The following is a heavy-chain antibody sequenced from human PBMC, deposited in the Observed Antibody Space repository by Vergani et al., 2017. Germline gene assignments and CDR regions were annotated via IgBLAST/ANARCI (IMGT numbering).Heavy chain of an antibody. D-gene: IGHD3-22*01. CDR1: GYTFTGYY. CDR2: INPNSGGT. CDR3: ARVWSYDSSGFSPRGAFDI. V-gene: IGHV1-2*02. J-gene: IGHJ3*02. Sequence: QVQPVQSGAEVKKPGASVKVSCKASGYTFTGYYMHWVRQAPGQGLEWMGLINPNSGGTNYAQKFQGRVTMTRDTSISTAYMELSRLRSDDTAVYYCARVWSYDSSGFSPRGAFDIWGQGTMVTVSS.